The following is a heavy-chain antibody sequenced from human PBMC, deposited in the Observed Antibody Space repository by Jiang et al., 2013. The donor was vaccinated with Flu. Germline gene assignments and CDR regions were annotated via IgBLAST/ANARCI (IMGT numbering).Heavy chain of an antibody. J-gene: IGHJ2*01. CDR3: ARYYYDSSGTSFDL. CDR2: IYTSGST. V-gene: IGHV4-4*07. CDR1: GGSISSYY. Sequence: GSGLVKPSETLSLTCAVSGGSISSYYWSWIRQPAGKGLEWIGRIYTSGSTNYNSSLKSRVTMSVDTSKNQFSLKLSSVTAADTAVYYCARYYYDSSGTSFDLWGRGTLVTVSS. D-gene: IGHD3-22*01.